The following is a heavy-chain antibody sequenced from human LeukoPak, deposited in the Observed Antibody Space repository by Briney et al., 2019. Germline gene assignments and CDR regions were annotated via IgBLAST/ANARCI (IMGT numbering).Heavy chain of an antibody. J-gene: IGHJ4*02. CDR2: IHSSGRT. D-gene: IGHD3-22*01. Sequence: SETLSLTCTVSGGPINNYYWSWVRRSPGKGLEWIGYIHSSGRTNCKPSLKSRVTIGVDTSKNQVSLNLRSVTAADTAVYYCARDTYDYGSGSIDYFDSWGRGILVTVSS. CDR1: GGPINNYY. CDR3: ARDTYDYGSGSIDYFDS. V-gene: IGHV4-59*12.